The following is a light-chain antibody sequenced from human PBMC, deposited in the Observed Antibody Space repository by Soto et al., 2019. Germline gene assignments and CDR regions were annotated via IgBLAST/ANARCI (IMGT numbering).Light chain of an antibody. J-gene: IGLJ1*01. CDR3: SSYTSSSTYV. CDR2: EVS. Sequence: QSVLTQPSSVSGSPGQSITISCPGTSSDVGGYNYVSWYQQHPGKAPKFLIYEVSNRPSGVSNRFSGSKSGNTASLTISGLQAEDEADYYCSSYTSSSTYVFGTGTKVTVL. CDR1: SSDVGGYNY. V-gene: IGLV2-14*01.